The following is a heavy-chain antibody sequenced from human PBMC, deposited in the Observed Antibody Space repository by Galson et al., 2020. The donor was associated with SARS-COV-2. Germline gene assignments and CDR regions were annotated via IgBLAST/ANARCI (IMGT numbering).Heavy chain of an antibody. V-gene: IGHV3-33*08. Sequence: GGTLTLTCAASGFTFNNYGLPWVRQPPGKGLEWVALIWYDGNTNYYTNSVKGRSTISRDNYRNTANLQMTSLRAEDTAVYYCARADHFESCGYYLDYFGNRGHGTLVIVSP. CDR2: IWYDGNTN. D-gene: IGHD3-22*01. J-gene: IGHJ4*01. CDR1: GFTFNNYG. CDR3: ARADHFESCGYYLDYFGN.